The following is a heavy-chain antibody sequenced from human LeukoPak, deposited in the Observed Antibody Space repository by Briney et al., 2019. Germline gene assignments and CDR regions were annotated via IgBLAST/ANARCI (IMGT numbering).Heavy chain of an antibody. D-gene: IGHD2-15*01. Sequence: ASVKVSCKASGYTFTSYGISWVRQAPGQGLEWMGWISAYNGNTNYAQKLQGRVTMTTDTSTSTAYMELRSLRSDDTAVYYCASSRVDCSGGSCYYFAYWGQGTLVTVSS. CDR3: ASSRVDCSGGSCYYFAY. CDR2: ISAYNGNT. CDR1: GYTFTSYG. J-gene: IGHJ4*02. V-gene: IGHV1-18*01.